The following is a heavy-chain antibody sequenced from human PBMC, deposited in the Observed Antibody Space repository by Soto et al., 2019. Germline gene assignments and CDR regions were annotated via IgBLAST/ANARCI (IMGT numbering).Heavy chain of an antibody. CDR1: GGTFGNSA. Sequence: QVQLVQSGAEVKKPGSSVTVSCKASGGTFGNSAISWVRQAPGQGLEWMGGIIPIFPTPDYAQKFQGRVTITADTSTSTAYMELRSLRSDDTAVYYCARDPPPPDYWGQGTLVTVSS. V-gene: IGHV1-69*14. J-gene: IGHJ4*02. CDR3: ARDPPPPDY. CDR2: IIPIFPTP.